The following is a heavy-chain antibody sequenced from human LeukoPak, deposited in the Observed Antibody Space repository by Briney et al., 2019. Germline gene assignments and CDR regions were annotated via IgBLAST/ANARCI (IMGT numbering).Heavy chain of an antibody. CDR2: IKSKTDGGAP. D-gene: IGHD2-15*01. V-gene: IGHV3-15*01. Sequence: PGGSLRLSCAASGFTFSNALMSWVRQAPGKGLEWVGRIKSKTDGGAPEYAAPVKGRFTISRDDSKNTLYLQMNSLKTEDTAVYYCLTYEGFAWGQGTLVTVSS. J-gene: IGHJ5*02. CDR3: LTYEGFA. CDR1: GFTFSNAL.